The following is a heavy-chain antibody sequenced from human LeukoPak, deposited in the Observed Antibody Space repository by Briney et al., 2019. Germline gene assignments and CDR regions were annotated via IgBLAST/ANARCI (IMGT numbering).Heavy chain of an antibody. Sequence: GESLKISCKGSGYSFTSYWIGWVRQMPGKGLEWMGIIYPGDSDTRYSPSFQGQVTISADKSISTAYLQWSSLKASDTAMYYCARRPYDILTGSYYFVYWGQGTLVTVSS. CDR2: IYPGDSDT. J-gene: IGHJ4*02. CDR3: ARRPYDILTGSYYFVY. CDR1: GYSFTSYW. D-gene: IGHD3-9*01. V-gene: IGHV5-51*01.